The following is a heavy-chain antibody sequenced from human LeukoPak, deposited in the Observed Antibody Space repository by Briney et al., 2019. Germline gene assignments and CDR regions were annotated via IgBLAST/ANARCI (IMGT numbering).Heavy chain of an antibody. V-gene: IGHV1-18*01. CDR1: GYTFTSYG. Sequence: GASVKVSCKASGYTFTSYGISWVRQAPGQGLEWMGWISAYNGNTNYAQKLQGRVTMTTDTSTSTAYMELRSLRSDDTAVYYCARDPHPNTYYYDSSGPWGQGTLVTVSS. D-gene: IGHD3-22*01. CDR3: ARDPHPNTYYYDSSGP. J-gene: IGHJ5*02. CDR2: ISAYNGNT.